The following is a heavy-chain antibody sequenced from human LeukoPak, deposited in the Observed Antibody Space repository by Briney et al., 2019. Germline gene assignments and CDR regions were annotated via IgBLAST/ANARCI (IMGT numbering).Heavy chain of an antibody. V-gene: IGHV4-39*01. CDR2: VYYSGNT. J-gene: IGHJ6*02. Sequence: SETLSLTCTVSGASISSSSYYWGWIRQPPGKGLEWLATVYYSGNTYYNPSLKSRVTISVDTSKNQFSLKLSSVTAADSTVYYCVRIYCTSTSCYGDSYYGMDVWGQGTTVTVSS. CDR1: GASISSSSYY. D-gene: IGHD2-2*01. CDR3: VRIYCTSTSCYGDSYYGMDV.